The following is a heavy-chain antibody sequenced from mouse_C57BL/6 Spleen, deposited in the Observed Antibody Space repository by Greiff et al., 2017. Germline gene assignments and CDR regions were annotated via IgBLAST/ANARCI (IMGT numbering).Heavy chain of an antibody. D-gene: IGHD1-1*01. CDR3: APYYYGSSYNWYFDG. Sequence: EVQLQQSVAELVRPGASVKLSCTASGFNIKNTYMHWVKQRPEQGLEWIGRIDPANGNTKYAPKFQGKATITADTSSNTAYLQLSSLTSEDTAIYYCAPYYYGSSYNWYFDGWGTGTTVTVSS. J-gene: IGHJ1*03. CDR1: GFNIKNTY. CDR2: IDPANGNT. V-gene: IGHV14-3*01.